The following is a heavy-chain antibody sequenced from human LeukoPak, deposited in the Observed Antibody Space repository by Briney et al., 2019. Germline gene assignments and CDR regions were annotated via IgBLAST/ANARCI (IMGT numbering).Heavy chain of an antibody. D-gene: IGHD3-22*01. CDR1: GGSISSYY. V-gene: IGHV4-4*07. CDR3: AREPITMIVVVTPGAFDI. CDR2: IYTSGST. Sequence: SETLSLTCTVSGGSISSYYWSWIRQPAGKGLEWIGRIYTSGSTNYNPSLKSRVTMSVDTSKNQFSLKLSSVTAADTAVYYCAREPITMIVVVTPGAFDIWGQGTMVTVSS. J-gene: IGHJ3*02.